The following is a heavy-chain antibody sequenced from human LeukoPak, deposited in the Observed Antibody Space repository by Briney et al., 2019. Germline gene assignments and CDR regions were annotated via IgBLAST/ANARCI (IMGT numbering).Heavy chain of an antibody. CDR2: ISYDGSNK. V-gene: IGHV3-30*18. CDR1: GFTFSSYG. CDR3: AKGLQSSSGFQ. D-gene: IGHD6-19*01. J-gene: IGHJ4*02. Sequence: GGSLRLSCAASGFTFSSYGMHWVRQAPGKGLEWVAVISYDGSNKYYADSVKGRFTISRDNSKNTLYLQMNSLRAEDTAVYYCAKGLQSSSGFQWGQGTLVTVSS.